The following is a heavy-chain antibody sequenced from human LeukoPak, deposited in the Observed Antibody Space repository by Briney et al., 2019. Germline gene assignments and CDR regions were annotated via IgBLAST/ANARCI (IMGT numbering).Heavy chain of an antibody. CDR3: AKDVRYDSSVVDY. Sequence: GRSLRLSCAASGFTFSSYGMHWVRQAPGKGLEWVAVISYDGSNKYYADSVKGRFTISSDNSKNTLYLQMNSLRAEDTAVYYCAKDVRYDSSVVDYWGQGTLVTVSS. CDR2: ISYDGSNK. D-gene: IGHD3-22*01. V-gene: IGHV3-30*18. J-gene: IGHJ4*02. CDR1: GFTFSSYG.